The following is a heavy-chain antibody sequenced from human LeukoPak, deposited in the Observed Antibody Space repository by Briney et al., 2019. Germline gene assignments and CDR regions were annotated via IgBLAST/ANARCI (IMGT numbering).Heavy chain of an antibody. D-gene: IGHD2/OR15-2a*01. J-gene: IGHJ6*02. Sequence: PGGSLRLSCAASGFTFSSYAMSWVRQAPGKGLEWVSSISGSGGNTYYADSVKGRFTISRDNSKNTLYMQMNSLRAEDTAVYYCAKDLSYGLDVWGQGTTVTVSS. CDR2: ISGSGGNT. CDR3: AKDLSYGLDV. V-gene: IGHV3-23*01. CDR1: GFTFSSYA.